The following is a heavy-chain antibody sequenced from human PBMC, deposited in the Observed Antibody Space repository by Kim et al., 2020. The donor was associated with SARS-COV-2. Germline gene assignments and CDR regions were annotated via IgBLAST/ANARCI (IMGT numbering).Heavy chain of an antibody. D-gene: IGHD6-13*01. Sequence: SETLSLTCTVSGGSISSSSYYWCWIRQPPGKGLEWIGSIYYSGSTYYNPSLKSRVTISVDTSKNQFSLKLSSVTAADTAVYYCARVVAAAGYYYYGMDVWGQGTTVTVSS. CDR3: ARVVAAAGYYYYGMDV. CDR2: IYYSGST. J-gene: IGHJ6*02. V-gene: IGHV4-39*07. CDR1: GGSISSSSYY.